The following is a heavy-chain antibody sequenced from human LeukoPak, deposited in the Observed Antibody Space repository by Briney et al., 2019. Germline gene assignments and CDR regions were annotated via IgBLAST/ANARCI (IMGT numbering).Heavy chain of an antibody. CDR1: GYTFTGYY. CDR3: ARGVKDGDYVAQGY. Sequence: ASVKVSCKASGYTFTGYYMHWVRQAPGQGLEWMGWINPNSGGTNYAQKFQGRVTMTRDTSISTAYMELGRLRSDDTAVYYCARGVKDGDYVAQGYWGQGTLVTVSS. D-gene: IGHD4-17*01. CDR2: INPNSGGT. J-gene: IGHJ4*02. V-gene: IGHV1-2*02.